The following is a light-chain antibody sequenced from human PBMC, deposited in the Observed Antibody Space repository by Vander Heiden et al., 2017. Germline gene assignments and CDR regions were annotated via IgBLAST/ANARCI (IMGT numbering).Light chain of an antibody. J-gene: IGLJ1*01. CDR2: SNS. Sequence: QSVLPHPPSASGTPGQRVPISCSGSRSNIGSNTVNWYQQLPGRAPKLLIYSNSQRPSGVPDRFSGSKSGTSAALAISGLQAEEEADYYCAAWDDSRNGYVFGTGTKFTVL. V-gene: IGLV1-44*01. CDR3: AAWDDSRNGYV. CDR1: RSNIGSNT.